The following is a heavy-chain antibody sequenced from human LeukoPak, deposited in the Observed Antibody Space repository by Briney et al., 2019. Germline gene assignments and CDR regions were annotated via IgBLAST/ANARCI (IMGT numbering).Heavy chain of an antibody. V-gene: IGHV3-53*01. CDR2: IYSGGST. Sequence: PRGCLRLSCAASGFTLCSNYMSWGRQAPRKGLEWGSVIYSGGSTYYADSVKGRFPISRHNSKNTLYLQMNSLKAEDTAIYYCARAQDYCSGSTCYGYFQYWGQGTLVTVSS. D-gene: IGHD2-15*01. CDR1: GFTLCSNY. CDR3: ARAQDYCSGSTCYGYFQY. J-gene: IGHJ1*01.